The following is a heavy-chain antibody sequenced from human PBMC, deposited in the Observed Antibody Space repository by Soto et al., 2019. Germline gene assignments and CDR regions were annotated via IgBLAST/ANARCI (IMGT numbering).Heavy chain of an antibody. J-gene: IGHJ6*02. CDR3: ARGHYYGSGSSAYYYYYGMDV. V-gene: IGHV1-3*01. CDR2: INAGNGNT. CDR1: GYTFTSYA. Sequence: ASVKVSCKASGYTFTSYAMHWVRQAPGQRLEWMGWINAGNGNTKYSQKFQGRVTITRDTSASTAYMELSSLRSEDTAVYYCARGHYYGSGSSAYYYYYGMDVWGQGTTVTGS. D-gene: IGHD3-10*01.